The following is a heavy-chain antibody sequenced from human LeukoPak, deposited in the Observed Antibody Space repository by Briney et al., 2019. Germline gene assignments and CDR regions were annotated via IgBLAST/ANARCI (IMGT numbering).Heavy chain of an antibody. CDR3: ARGNYGSGSYYIDY. V-gene: IGHV1-2*02. J-gene: IGHJ4*02. D-gene: IGHD3-10*01. CDR2: INPNSGGT. Sequence: ASVKVSCRASGYTFTGYYMHWVRQAPGQGLEWMVWINPNSGGTNYAQKFQGRVTMTRDTSISTAYMELSRLRSDDTAVYYCARGNYGSGSYYIDYWGQGTLVTVSS. CDR1: GYTFTGYY.